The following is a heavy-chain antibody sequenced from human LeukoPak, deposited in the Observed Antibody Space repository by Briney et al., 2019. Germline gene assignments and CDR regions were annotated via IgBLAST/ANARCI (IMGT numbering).Heavy chain of an antibody. J-gene: IGHJ4*02. Sequence: GGSLRLSCAASGFTFSSYGMHWVRQAPGKGLEWVAVISYDGSNKYYADSVKGRFTISRDNSKNTLYLQMNSLRAEGTAVYYCASPLRGYCSSTSCYSLWGQGTLVTVSS. CDR3: ASPLRGYCSSTSCYSL. D-gene: IGHD2-2*01. CDR2: ISYDGSNK. V-gene: IGHV3-30*03. CDR1: GFTFSSYG.